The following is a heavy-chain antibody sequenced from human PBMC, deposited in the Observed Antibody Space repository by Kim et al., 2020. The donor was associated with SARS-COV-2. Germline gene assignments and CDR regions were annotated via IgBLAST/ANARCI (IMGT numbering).Heavy chain of an antibody. V-gene: IGHV4-34*01. D-gene: IGHD2-2*01. CDR1: GGSFSGYY. J-gene: IGHJ4*02. CDR3: ARGRSTTRAVYCSSTSCYVFDY. CDR2: INHSGST. Sequence: SETLSLTCAVYGGSFSGYYWSWIRQPPGKGLEWIGEINHSGSTNYNPSLKSRVTISVDTSKNQFSLKLSSVTAADTAVYYCARGRSTTRAVYCSSTSCYVFDYWGQGTLVTVSS.